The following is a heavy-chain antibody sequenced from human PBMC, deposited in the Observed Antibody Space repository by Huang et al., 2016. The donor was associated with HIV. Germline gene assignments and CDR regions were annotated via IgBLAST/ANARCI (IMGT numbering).Heavy chain of an antibody. V-gene: IGHV3-23*01. D-gene: IGHD5-12*01. Sequence: EMQLLESGGGLVQPGGSLRLSCAASAFTFRSYAMTCVRQAPGKGLEGGSAMSGSGGNTYYADSVKGRLTISRDNSKNTLYLQMNSLRAEDTAVYYCAKVASGYDFSARGSDWFDPWGQGTLVSVSS. CDR1: AFTFRSYA. J-gene: IGHJ5*02. CDR3: AKVASGYDFSARGSDWFDP. CDR2: MSGSGGNT.